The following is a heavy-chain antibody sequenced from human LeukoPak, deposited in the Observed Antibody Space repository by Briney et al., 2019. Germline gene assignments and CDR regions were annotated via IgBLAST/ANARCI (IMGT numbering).Heavy chain of an antibody. CDR3: AREGTFDAFDI. V-gene: IGHV3-30-3*01. CDR1: GFTFSSYA. J-gene: IGHJ3*02. Sequence: GGSLRLSCAASGFTFSSYAMHWVRQAPGKGLDWVAVISYDGSNKYYADSLKGRFTISRDNSKNTLYLQMNTLKIEDTAVYYCAREGTFDAFDIWGQGTMVTVSS. CDR2: ISYDGSNK. D-gene: IGHD1-14*01.